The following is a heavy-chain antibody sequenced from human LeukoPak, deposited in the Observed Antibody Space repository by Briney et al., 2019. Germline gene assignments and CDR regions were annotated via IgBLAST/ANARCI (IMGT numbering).Heavy chain of an antibody. V-gene: IGHV3-33*06. J-gene: IGHJ4*02. Sequence: HPGRSLRLSCAASGFTFSSYGMHWVRQAPGKGLEWVAVIWYDGSNKYYADSVKGRFTISRDNSKNTLYLQMNSLRAEDTAVYYCAKALGTAMVKGGAAAPFDYWGQGTLVTVSS. CDR2: IWYDGSNK. D-gene: IGHD5-18*01. CDR3: AKALGTAMVKGGAAAPFDY. CDR1: GFTFSSYG.